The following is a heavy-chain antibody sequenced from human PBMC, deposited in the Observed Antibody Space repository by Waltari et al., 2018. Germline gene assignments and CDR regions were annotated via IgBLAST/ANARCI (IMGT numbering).Heavy chain of an antibody. D-gene: IGHD3-3*01. CDR2: IIPIFGTA. V-gene: IGHV1-69*01. CDR3: ASGFTICGVVYYYYYMDV. Sequence: QVQLVQSGAEVKKPGSSVKVSCKASGGTFSSYAISWVRQAPGQGLEWMGVIIPIFGTAHYAQKFQGRVTIAADESTSTAYMELSSLRSEDTAVYYCASGFTICGVVYYYYYMDVWGKGTTVTVSS. CDR1: GGTFSSYA. J-gene: IGHJ6*03.